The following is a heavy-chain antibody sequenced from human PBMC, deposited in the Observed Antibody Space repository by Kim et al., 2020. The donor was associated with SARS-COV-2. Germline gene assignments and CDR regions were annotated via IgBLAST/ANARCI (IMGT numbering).Heavy chain of an antibody. Sequence: EESVKDRFTISRDNAKNTLYMQMNNLSGDDTAVYYCARSDWFDPWGQGTLVTVSS. D-gene: IGHD2-15*01. CDR3: ARSDWFDP. V-gene: IGHV3-74*01. J-gene: IGHJ5*02.